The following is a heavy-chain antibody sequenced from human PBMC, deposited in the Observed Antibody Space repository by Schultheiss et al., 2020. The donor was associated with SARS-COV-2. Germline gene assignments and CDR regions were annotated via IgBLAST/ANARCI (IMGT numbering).Heavy chain of an antibody. V-gene: IGHV4-59*01. CDR2: IYHSGST. Sequence: SETLSLTCTVSGGSISSYYWSWIRQPPGKGLEWIGYIYHSGSTYYNPSLKSRVTISVDTSKNQFSLKLSSVTAADTAVYYCARDRPDIAAAGTAWFDPWGQGTLVTVSS. D-gene: IGHD6-13*01. CDR1: GGSISSYY. J-gene: IGHJ5*02. CDR3: ARDRPDIAAAGTAWFDP.